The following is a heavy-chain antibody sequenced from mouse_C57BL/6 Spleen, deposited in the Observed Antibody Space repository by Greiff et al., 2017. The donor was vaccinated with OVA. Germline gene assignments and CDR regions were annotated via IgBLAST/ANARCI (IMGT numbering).Heavy chain of an antibody. D-gene: IGHD1-1*01. J-gene: IGHJ4*01. V-gene: IGHV2-6*03. CDR3: ARGGYGSRRDYYAMDY. CDR2: IWSDGST. CDR1: GFSLTSYG. Sequence: VQLVESGPGLVAPSQSLSITCTVSGFSLTSYGVHWVRQPPGKGLEWLVVIWSDGSTTYNSALKSRLSISKDNSKSQVFLKMNSLQTDDTAMYYCARGGYGSRRDYYAMDYWGQGTSVTVSS.